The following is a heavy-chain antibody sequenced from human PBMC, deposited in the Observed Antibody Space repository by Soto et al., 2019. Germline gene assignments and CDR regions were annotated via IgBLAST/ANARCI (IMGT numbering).Heavy chain of an antibody. V-gene: IGHV1-3*01. CDR2: INAGNGNT. CDR3: ARDTLRWLIDY. Sequence: ASVKVSCKASGYTFTSYAMHWVRQAPGQRLEWIGWINAGNGNTKYSQKFQGRVTITRDTSASTAYMELSSLRSEDTAVYYCARDTLRWLIDYWGQGTLVTVSS. D-gene: IGHD4-17*01. J-gene: IGHJ4*02. CDR1: GYTFTSYA.